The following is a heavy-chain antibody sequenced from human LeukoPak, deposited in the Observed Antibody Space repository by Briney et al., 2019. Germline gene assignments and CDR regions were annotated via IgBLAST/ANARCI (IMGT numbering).Heavy chain of an antibody. D-gene: IGHD1-26*01. V-gene: IGHV1-69*04. CDR1: GGTFSSYA. CDR3: ARGRGSSNPYYFDY. J-gene: IGHJ4*02. Sequence: SVKVSCKASGGTFSSYAISWVRQAPGQGLEWMGRIIPILGIANYAQKFQGRVTITADKSTSTAYMELSSLRSEDTAVYYCARGRGSSNPYYFDYWGQGTLVTVSS. CDR2: IIPILGIA.